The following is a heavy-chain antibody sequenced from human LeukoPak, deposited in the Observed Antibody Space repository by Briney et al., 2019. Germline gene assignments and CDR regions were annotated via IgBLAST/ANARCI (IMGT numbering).Heavy chain of an antibody. J-gene: IGHJ4*02. CDR2: ISGSGGST. Sequence: GGSLRLSCAASGFTLSSYAMSWVRQAPGKGLEWVSAISGSGGSTYYADPVKGRFTISRDSSKNTLYLQMNSLRAEDTAVYYCAKGPYGRNFDWLYTFDYWGQGTLVTVSS. CDR3: AKGPYGRNFDWLYTFDY. CDR1: GFTLSSYA. D-gene: IGHD3-9*01. V-gene: IGHV3-23*01.